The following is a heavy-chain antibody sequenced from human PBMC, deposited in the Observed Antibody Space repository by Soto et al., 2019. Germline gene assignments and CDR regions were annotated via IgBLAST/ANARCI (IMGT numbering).Heavy chain of an antibody. J-gene: IGHJ6*03. CDR1: GYTFTSYY. CDR3: ARDLHLLQTVVPAYYYYYYMDV. V-gene: IGHV1-46*03. Sequence: ASVKVSCKASGYTFTSYYMHWVRQAPGQGLEWMGIINPSGGSTSYAQKFQGRVTMTRDTSTSTVYMELSSLRSEDTAVYYCARDLHLLQTVVPAYYYYYYMDVWGKGTTVTVSS. CDR2: INPSGGST. D-gene: IGHD2-2*01.